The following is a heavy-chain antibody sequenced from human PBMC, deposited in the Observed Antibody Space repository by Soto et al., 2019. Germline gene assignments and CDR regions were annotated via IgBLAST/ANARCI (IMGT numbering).Heavy chain of an antibody. CDR3: ARDSWGMDV. V-gene: IGHV3-30-3*01. Sequence: PGGSLRLSXTASGLTFSTYAMHWVRQAPGKGLEWVAVISYDRSNKYYADSVKGRFTVSRDNSNSTLDLQMNSLRVEDTAVYYCARDSWGMDVWGQGTTVTVSS. CDR2: ISYDRSNK. CDR1: GLTFSTYA. J-gene: IGHJ6*02.